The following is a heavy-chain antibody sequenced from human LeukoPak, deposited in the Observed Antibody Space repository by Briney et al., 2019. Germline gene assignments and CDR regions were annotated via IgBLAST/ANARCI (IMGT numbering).Heavy chain of an antibody. J-gene: IGHJ6*02. Sequence: SETLSLTCTVSGGSISSYYWSWIRQPPGKGLEWIGYIYYSGSTNYNPSLKSRVTISVDTSKNQFSLKLSSVTAADTAVYYCARVRRGYSYGFDDYYYYGMDVWGQGTTVTVSS. CDR3: ARVRRGYSYGFDDYYYYGMDV. CDR2: IYYSGST. CDR1: GGSISSYY. V-gene: IGHV4-59*01. D-gene: IGHD5-18*01.